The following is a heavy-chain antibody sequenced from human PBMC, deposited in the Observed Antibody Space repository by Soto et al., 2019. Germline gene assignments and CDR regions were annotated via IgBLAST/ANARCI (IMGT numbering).Heavy chain of an antibody. CDR2: IYYDGNT. V-gene: IGHV4-39*07. J-gene: IGHJ3*02. CDR3: ARDWGTVTTFKSNHAFDI. Sequence: KPSETLSLTCTVSGDSVTSDSHYWGWIRQPPGKGLESIANIYYDGNTYYNPSLKSRVTISVDTSKNQFSLKLSSVTAADTAVYYCARDWGTVTTFKSNHAFDIWGQGTMVTVSS. D-gene: IGHD4-4*01. CDR1: GDSVTSDSHY.